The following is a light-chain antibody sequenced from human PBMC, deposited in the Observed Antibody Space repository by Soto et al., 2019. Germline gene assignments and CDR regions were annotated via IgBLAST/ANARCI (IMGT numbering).Light chain of an antibody. CDR1: SSNIGAGYD. V-gene: IGLV1-40*01. Sequence: QPARTHAPSVTGAPLQRVTIFCTGSSSNIGAGYDVHWYQQLPGTAPKLIIYGNSNRPSGVPDRFSGSKSGTSASLAITGLQAEDEADYYCQSYDSSLSGPYVFGTGTKVTVL. CDR2: GNS. CDR3: QSYDSSLSGPYV. J-gene: IGLJ1*01.